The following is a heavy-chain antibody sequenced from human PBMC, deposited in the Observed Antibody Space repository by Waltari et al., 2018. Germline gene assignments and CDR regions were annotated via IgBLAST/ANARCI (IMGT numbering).Heavy chain of an antibody. CDR2: ISGSGGST. CDR3: APREGSGYKFDY. V-gene: IGHV3-23*01. CDR1: GFTFRSYA. Sequence: EVQVLESGGGLVQPGGSLRLSCAASGFTFRSYAMSWVRQAPGKGLEWVSSISGSGGSTYYADSVKGRFTISRDNSKNTLWRQMNSLRAEDTAVYYCAPREGSGYKFDYWGQGTLVTVSS. J-gene: IGHJ4*02. D-gene: IGHD3-22*01.